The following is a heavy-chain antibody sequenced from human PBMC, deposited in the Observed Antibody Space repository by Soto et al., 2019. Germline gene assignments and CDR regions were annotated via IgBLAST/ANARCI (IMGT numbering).Heavy chain of an antibody. V-gene: IGHV3-23*01. CDR2: ISGSGGST. D-gene: IGHD6-13*01. CDR1: GFTFSSYA. CDR3: AKNLLSSSWYDFDY. Sequence: GGSLSLSCAASGFTFSSYAMSWVLQAPGKGLEWVSAISGSGGSTYYADSVKGRFTISRDNSKNTLYLQMNSLRAEDTAVYYCAKNLLSSSWYDFDYWGQGTLVTVSS. J-gene: IGHJ4*02.